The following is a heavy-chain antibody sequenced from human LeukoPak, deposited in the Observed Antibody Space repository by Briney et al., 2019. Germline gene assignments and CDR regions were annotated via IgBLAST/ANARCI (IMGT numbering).Heavy chain of an antibody. D-gene: IGHD3-9*01. CDR2: INLNSGGT. CDR1: GYTFTAYY. Sequence: ASVKVSCKASGYTFTAYYLHWVRQAPGQGLEWMGWINLNSGGTNYAQKFQGRVTMTRDTSISTAYMELSRLRSDDTAVYYCARDLDILTGYYYFDYWGQGTLVTVSS. J-gene: IGHJ4*02. CDR3: ARDLDILTGYYYFDY. V-gene: IGHV1-2*02.